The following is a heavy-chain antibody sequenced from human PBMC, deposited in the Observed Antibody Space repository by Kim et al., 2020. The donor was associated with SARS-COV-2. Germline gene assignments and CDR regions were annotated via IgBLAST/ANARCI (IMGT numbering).Heavy chain of an antibody. V-gene: IGHV3-48*02. CDR1: GFIFSSYS. J-gene: IGHJ6*02. D-gene: IGHD2-15*01. CDR3: ARGGRSSYSMDV. CDR2: ISSSTSTI. Sequence: GGSLRLSCAASGFIFSSYSMDWVRQAPGKGLQWVSYISSSTSTIYYADSVKGRFTISRDNAGNSLYLQMNSLRDEDTAVYYWARGGRSSYSMDVWGQGPTVTVSS.